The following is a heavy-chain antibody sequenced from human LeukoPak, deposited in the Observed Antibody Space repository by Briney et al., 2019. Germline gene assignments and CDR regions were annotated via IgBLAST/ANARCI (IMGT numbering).Heavy chain of an antibody. CDR1: GFTFAEYT. J-gene: IGHJ4*02. D-gene: IGHD6-19*01. CDR2: ISRNGARI. CDR3: VKDLVAASENVRGWYPMDY. Sequence: GGSLRLSCAASGFTFAEYTMHWVRQAPGKGLEWVSLISRNGARIHYGDSVKGRFTISRDNSKNSLYLQMSSLRTEDTALYYCVKDLVAASENVRGWYPMDYWGQGTLVTVSS. V-gene: IGHV3-43*01.